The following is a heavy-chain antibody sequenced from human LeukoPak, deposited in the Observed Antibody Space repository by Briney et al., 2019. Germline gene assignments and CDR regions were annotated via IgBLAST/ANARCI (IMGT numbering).Heavy chain of an antibody. D-gene: IGHD3-9*01. CDR3: ARDLTGVEYFDS. J-gene: IGHJ4*02. Sequence: TPGGSLRLSCAASGFTLSSYKMTWVRQAPGKGLEWVASISPSSSYIYYGDSLKGRVTVSRDNAKNSLFLQMSSLRAEDTAIYYCARDLTGVEYFDSWGQGTLVSVSS. V-gene: IGHV3-21*01. CDR1: GFTLSSYK. CDR2: ISPSSSYI.